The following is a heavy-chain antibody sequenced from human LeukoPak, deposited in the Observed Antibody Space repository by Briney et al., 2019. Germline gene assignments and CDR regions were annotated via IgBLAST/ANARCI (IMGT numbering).Heavy chain of an antibody. CDR3: ARSLRMDNWFDP. CDR1: GYTFTSYY. D-gene: IGHD2-2*03. Sequence: ASVKVSCKASGYTFTSYYMHWVRQAPGQGPEWMGIINPSGGSTSCAQKFQGRVTMTRDTSTSTVYMELSSLRSEDTAVYYCARSLRMDNWFDPWGQGTLVTVSS. CDR2: INPSGGST. V-gene: IGHV1-46*01. J-gene: IGHJ5*02.